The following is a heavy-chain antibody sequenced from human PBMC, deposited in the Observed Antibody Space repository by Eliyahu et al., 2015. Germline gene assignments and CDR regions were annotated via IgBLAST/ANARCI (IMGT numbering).Heavy chain of an antibody. CDR2: IHQSGXT. CDR3: ARGGSEQQLVRGLGY. V-gene: IGHV4-34*01. Sequence: QVQLQQWGAGLLKPSETLSLTCAVXGGSFXGYYWSWIRQPPGKGLGWIGEIHQSGXTNXNPSLXSRVTISVDTSKNQFSLKLSSVTAADTAVYYCARGGSEQQLVRGLGYWGQGTLVTVSS. J-gene: IGHJ4*02. D-gene: IGHD6-13*01. CDR1: GGSFXGYY.